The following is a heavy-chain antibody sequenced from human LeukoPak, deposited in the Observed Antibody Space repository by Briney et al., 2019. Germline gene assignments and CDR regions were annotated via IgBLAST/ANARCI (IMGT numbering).Heavy chain of an antibody. CDR2: MNPNSGNT. V-gene: IGHV1-8*01. J-gene: IGHJ4*02. D-gene: IGHD6-19*01. CDR1: GYTFTSYD. Sequence: ASVKVSCKASGYTFTSYDINWVRQATGQGLEWMGWMNPNSGNTGYAQKFQGRVTMTRNTSISTAYMELSSRRSEDTAVYYCARVYPVAGTPDYWGQGTLVTVSS. CDR3: ARVYPVAGTPDY.